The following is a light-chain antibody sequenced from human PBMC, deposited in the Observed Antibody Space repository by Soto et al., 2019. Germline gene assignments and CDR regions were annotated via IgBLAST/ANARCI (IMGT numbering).Light chain of an antibody. Sequence: DIVVTQSPGILSVSPGDRATLSCRASQSVGRNLAWYQQKPGQAPTLLIYAASTRATGLPARFSGSGSGTDFTLTISSLQSEDFAVYYCQEYSKWPLFTFGPGTRVDIK. CDR3: QEYSKWPLFT. CDR2: AAS. J-gene: IGKJ3*01. CDR1: QSVGRN. V-gene: IGKV3-15*01.